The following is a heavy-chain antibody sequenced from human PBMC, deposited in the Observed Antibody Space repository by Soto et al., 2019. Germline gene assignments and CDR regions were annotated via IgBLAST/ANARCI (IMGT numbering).Heavy chain of an antibody. CDR1: GFTFSSYA. J-gene: IGHJ3*02. CDR2: ISGSGGST. V-gene: IGHV3-23*01. D-gene: IGHD3-9*01. CDR3: ASRLRYFDWLFKGAAFDI. Sequence: PGGSLGLSCAASGFTFSSYAMSWVRQAPGKGLEWVSAISGSGGSTYYADSVKGRFTISRDNSKNTLYLQMNSLRAEDTAVYYCASRLRYFDWLFKGAAFDIWGQGTMVTVSS.